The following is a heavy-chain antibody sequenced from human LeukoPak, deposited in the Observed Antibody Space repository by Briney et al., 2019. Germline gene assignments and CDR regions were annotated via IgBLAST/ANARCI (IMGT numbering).Heavy chain of an antibody. CDR3: ARSGTYNWNPPINWFDP. CDR1: GDFNSGLVYS. J-gene: IGHJ5*02. V-gene: IGHV4-30-2*01. Sequence: KPSETLSLTCAVSGDFNSGLVYSWSWIRQPPGKGLECIGYIYHSGSTYYNPSLKSRVTISLDRSKNQFSLKLSSVTAADTAVYYCARSGTYNWNPPINWFDPWGQGTLVTVSS. D-gene: IGHD1-20*01. CDR2: IYHSGST.